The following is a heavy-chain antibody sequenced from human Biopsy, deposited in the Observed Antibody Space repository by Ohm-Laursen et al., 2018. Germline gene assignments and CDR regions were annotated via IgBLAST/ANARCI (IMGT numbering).Heavy chain of an antibody. CDR1: GGSMTGYE. V-gene: IGHV4-59*01. Sequence: GTLSLTCSVSGGSMTGYEWSWTRLAPGKGLEWIGYIYYSGGTKYNPSLASRVTFSVDMSKSQFSLKLYSVTAADTAVYYCARVEAGTYDALDIWGQGTLVAVSA. CDR3: ARVEAGTYDALDI. CDR2: IYYSGGT. J-gene: IGHJ3*02. D-gene: IGHD1-26*01.